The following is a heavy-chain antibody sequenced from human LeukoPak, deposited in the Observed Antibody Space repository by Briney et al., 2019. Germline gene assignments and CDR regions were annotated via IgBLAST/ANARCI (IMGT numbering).Heavy chain of an antibody. CDR2: INHSGST. D-gene: IGHD3-16*01. V-gene: IGHV4-34*01. J-gene: IGHJ4*02. CDR3: ARATFFRLIY. Sequence: LIGEINHSGSTNYNPSLKSRVTISVDTSKNQFSLNLTSVTAADTAVYFCARATFFRLIYWGQGARVTVSS.